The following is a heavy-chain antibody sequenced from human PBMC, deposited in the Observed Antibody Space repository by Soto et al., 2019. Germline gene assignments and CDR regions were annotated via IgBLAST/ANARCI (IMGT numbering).Heavy chain of an antibody. CDR3: AREEFSAHYFDF. J-gene: IGHJ4*02. Sequence: QVQLVESGGDVVQPGRSLRLSCAASGFTFSNSPIHWVRQAPGKGLEWVAVMSYDGTREYYADSVKGRFTISRDNSKNTLYVQVNSLRVEDTALYYCAREEFSAHYFDFWGQGTLVTVSS. V-gene: IGHV3-30-3*01. D-gene: IGHD6-25*01. CDR1: GFTFSNSP. CDR2: MSYDGTRE.